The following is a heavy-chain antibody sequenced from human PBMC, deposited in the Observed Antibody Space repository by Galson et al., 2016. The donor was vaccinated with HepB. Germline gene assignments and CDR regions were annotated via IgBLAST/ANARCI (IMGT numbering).Heavy chain of an antibody. CDR3: ARHAGTSYENYYMDV. CDR2: IYYSGTS. CDR1: GGSISSSYY. V-gene: IGHV4-39*01. Sequence: ETLSLTCTVSGGSISSSYYWAWIRQPPGKGLEWIASIYYSGTSYYRPSLTSRVTISVDTSKSQFSLKVRSVTAADTAVYYCARHAGTSYENYYMDVWGRGTTVAVSS. D-gene: IGHD1-7*01. J-gene: IGHJ6*03.